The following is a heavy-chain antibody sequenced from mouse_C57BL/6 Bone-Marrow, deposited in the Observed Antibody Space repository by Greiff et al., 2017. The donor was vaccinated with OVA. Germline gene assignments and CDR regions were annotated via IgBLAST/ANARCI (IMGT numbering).Heavy chain of an antibody. CDR1: GYTFTSYW. CDR2: LHPSDSDT. V-gene: IGHV1-74*01. D-gene: IGHD4-1*01. Sequence: QVQLQQPGAELVKPGASVKVSCKASGYTFTSYWMHWVKQRPGQGLEWIGRLHPSDSDTNYNQKFKGKATLTVDKSSSTAYMQLSSLTSEDSAVEYCAIWGTGTRNFDVWGTGTTVTVSS. J-gene: IGHJ1*03. CDR3: AIWGTGTRNFDV.